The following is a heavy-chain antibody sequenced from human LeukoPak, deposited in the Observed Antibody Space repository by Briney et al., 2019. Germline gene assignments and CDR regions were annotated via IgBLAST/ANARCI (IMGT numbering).Heavy chain of an antibody. CDR2: ISSSSSYI. CDR1: GFTFSSYS. V-gene: IGHV3-21*01. CDR3: AREMVRDDAFDI. D-gene: IGHD3-10*01. Sequence: PGGSLRLSCAASGFTFSSYSMNWVRQAPGKGLEWVSSISSSSSYIYYADSVKGRFTISRDNAKNSLYLQMNSLRAEDTAVYYCAREMVRDDAFDIWGQGTMVTVSS. J-gene: IGHJ3*02.